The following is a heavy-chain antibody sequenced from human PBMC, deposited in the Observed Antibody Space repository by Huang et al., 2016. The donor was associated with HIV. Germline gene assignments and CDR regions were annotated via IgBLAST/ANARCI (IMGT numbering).Heavy chain of an antibody. CDR3: AREVMITFGGPFDP. CDR2: INHSGST. D-gene: IGHD3-16*01. J-gene: IGHJ5*02. CDR1: VGSFSGYY. Sequence: QVQLQQWGAGLLKPSETLSLTCAVYVGSFSGYYWNWIRQSQGKRLEWIGQINHSGSTNYNPSLKSRVTISVDTSKNQCSLKLNSVTAADTAVYYCAREVMITFGGPFDPWGHGNLVTVSS. V-gene: IGHV4-34*01.